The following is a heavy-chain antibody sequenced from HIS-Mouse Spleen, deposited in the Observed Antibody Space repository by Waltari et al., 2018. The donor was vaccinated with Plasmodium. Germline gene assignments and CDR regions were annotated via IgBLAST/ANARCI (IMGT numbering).Heavy chain of an antibody. CDR1: GYTFTSYG. V-gene: IGHV1-18*01. J-gene: IGHJ3*02. D-gene: IGHD6-19*01. Sequence: QVQLVQSGAAVKKPGASVTVSCKASGYTFTSYGISWVRPGPGQGLQWMRGISPYNGNTTSAQKLQGRVTMTTDTSTSTAYMELRSLRSDDTAVYYCARGSAGDAFDIWGQGTMVTVSS. CDR2: ISPYNGNT. CDR3: ARGSAGDAFDI.